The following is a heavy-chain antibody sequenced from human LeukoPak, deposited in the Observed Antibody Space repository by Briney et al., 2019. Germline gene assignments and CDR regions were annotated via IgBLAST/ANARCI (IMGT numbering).Heavy chain of an antibody. D-gene: IGHD3-22*01. CDR3: ARETYYYDSSGYSPAFDI. Sequence: SETLSLTCAVYGGSFSGYYWSWIRQPPGKGLEWIGYIYYSGSTNYNPSLKSRVTISVDTSKNQFSLKLSSVTAADTAVYYCARETYYYDSSGYSPAFDIWGQGTMVTVSS. V-gene: IGHV4-59*01. CDR2: IYYSGST. CDR1: GGSFSGYY. J-gene: IGHJ3*02.